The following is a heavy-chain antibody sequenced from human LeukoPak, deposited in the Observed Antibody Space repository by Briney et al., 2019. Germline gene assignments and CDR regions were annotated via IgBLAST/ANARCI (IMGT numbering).Heavy chain of an antibody. V-gene: IGHV3-74*01. CDR1: GFTFSSYW. D-gene: IGHD2-15*01. Sequence: GGSLRLSCAASGFTFSSYWMHWVRQAPGQGLVRVSRINSDGSSTSYADSVKGRFTISRDNAKNTLYLQMNSLRAEDTAVYYCARRGGGSSGGMDVWGQGTTVTVSS. CDR3: ARRGGGSSGGMDV. CDR2: INSDGSST. J-gene: IGHJ6*02.